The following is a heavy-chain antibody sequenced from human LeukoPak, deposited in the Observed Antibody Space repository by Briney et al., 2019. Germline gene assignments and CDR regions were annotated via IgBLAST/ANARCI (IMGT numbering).Heavy chain of an antibody. V-gene: IGHV3-11*04. CDR1: GFTFSDYY. CDR3: ASGSYYVWGLNYFDY. CDR2: ISSSGSTI. J-gene: IGHJ4*02. Sequence: GGSLRLSCAASGFTFSDYYMSWIRQAPGKGLEWVSYISSSGSTIYYADSVKGRFTISRDNAKNSLYLQMNSLRAEDTAVYYCASGSYYVWGLNYFDYWGQGTLVTVSS. D-gene: IGHD1-26*01.